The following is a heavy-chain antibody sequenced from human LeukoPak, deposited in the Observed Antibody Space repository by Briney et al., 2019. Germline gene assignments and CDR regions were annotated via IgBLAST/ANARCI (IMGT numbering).Heavy chain of an antibody. Sequence: SETLSLTRAVYIESFSGYHWNWIRQTPGKGLEWIGEISDSGTTNINPSLRRRVSLSIDTSKNQFSLDMKSMTAADTGVYYCGRRLRFGGGCDSWGQGTLVTVSS. V-gene: IGHV4-34*01. J-gene: IGHJ5*01. CDR2: ISDSGTT. CDR1: IESFSGYH. D-gene: IGHD3-10*01. CDR3: GRRLRFGGGCDS.